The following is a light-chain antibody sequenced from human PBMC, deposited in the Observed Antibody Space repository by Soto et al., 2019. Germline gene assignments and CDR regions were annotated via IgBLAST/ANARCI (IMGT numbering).Light chain of an antibody. CDR2: AAS. CDR1: QGISSF. Sequence: IQLTQSPSSLSASIGDRVTITCRASQGISSFLAWYQQKPGKAPKLLIYAASTLQSGIPSRFSGSGSGTDFTLTISSLQPEDFATYYCQQLNIDSYPITFGQGTRLVIK. V-gene: IGKV1-9*01. CDR3: QQLNIDSYPIT. J-gene: IGKJ5*01.